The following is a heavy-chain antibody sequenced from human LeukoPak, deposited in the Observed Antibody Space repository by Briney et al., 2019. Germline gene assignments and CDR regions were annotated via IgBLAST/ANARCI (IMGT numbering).Heavy chain of an antibody. J-gene: IGHJ4*02. Sequence: SETLSLTCTVSGGSISSGGYYWSWIRQHPGKGLEWIGYIYYSGSTYYNPSLKSRVTISVDTSKNQFSLKLSSVTAADTAVYYCARGTVVNPLDYWGQGTLVTVSS. D-gene: IGHD4-23*01. V-gene: IGHV4-31*03. CDR3: ARGTVVNPLDY. CDR1: GGSISSGGYY. CDR2: IYYSGST.